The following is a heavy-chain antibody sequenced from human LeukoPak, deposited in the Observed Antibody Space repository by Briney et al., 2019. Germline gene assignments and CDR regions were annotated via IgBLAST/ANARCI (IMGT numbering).Heavy chain of an antibody. J-gene: IGHJ5*02. CDR1: GFTFSTYS. CDR2: ISSTSSYI. V-gene: IGHV3-21*01. D-gene: IGHD6-13*01. Sequence: PGGSLRLSCAASGFTFSTYSMNWVRQAPGKGLEWVSSISSTSSYIYYADSVKGRFTISRDNAKNSLYLQMDSLRAEDTAVYYCARVGIAAAGTCWFDPWGQGTLVTVSS. CDR3: ARVGIAAAGTCWFDP.